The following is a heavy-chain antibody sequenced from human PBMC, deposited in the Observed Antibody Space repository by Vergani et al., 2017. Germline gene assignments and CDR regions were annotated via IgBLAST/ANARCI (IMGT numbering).Heavy chain of an antibody. Sequence: EVQLVESGGGLIHPGGSLRLSCEGSGFSFSGYWMHWVRQAPGKGLEWVSAINWNSETITYADSVKGRFTISRDNAKNSLSLEMKSLRPEDAALYYCVKSTTGDQDDSTDYLDYWGQGTLVTVSS. CDR2: INWNSETI. V-gene: IGHV3-9*01. CDR1: GFSFSGYW. J-gene: IGHJ4*02. D-gene: IGHD3-22*01. CDR3: VKSTTGDQDDSTDYLDY.